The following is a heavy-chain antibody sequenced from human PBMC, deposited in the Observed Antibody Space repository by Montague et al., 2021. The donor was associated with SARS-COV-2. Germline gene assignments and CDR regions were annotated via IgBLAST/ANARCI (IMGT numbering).Heavy chain of an antibody. Sequence: SETLSLTCTVSGGSISSSSYYWGWIRQPPGKGLEWIGSIYYSGSTYYNPSLKSQVTISVDTSKNQFSLKLGSVTAADTAVYYCARFPTSYYYDSKAAPATPDAFDIWGQGTMVTVSS. D-gene: IGHD3-22*01. CDR2: IYYSGST. J-gene: IGHJ3*02. CDR1: GGSISSSSYY. V-gene: IGHV4-39*01. CDR3: ARFPTSYYYDSKAAPATPDAFDI.